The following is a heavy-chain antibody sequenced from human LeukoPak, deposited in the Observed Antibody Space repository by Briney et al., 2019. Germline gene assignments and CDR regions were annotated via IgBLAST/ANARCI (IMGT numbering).Heavy chain of an antibody. D-gene: IGHD3-10*01. CDR3: ARSRLGVRGIKFDY. Sequence: SETLSLTCTVSGGSISSYYWSWIRQPPGKGLEWIGYIHYSGSTNYNPSLKSRVTISVDTSKNQFSLKLSSVTAADTAVYYCARSRLGVRGIKFDYWGQGTLVTVSS. CDR1: GGSISSYY. CDR2: IHYSGST. J-gene: IGHJ4*02. V-gene: IGHV4-59*12.